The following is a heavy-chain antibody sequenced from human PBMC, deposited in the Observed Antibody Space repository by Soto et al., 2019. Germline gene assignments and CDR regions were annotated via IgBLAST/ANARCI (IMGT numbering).Heavy chain of an antibody. J-gene: IGHJ6*02. CDR1: GGTFSSYA. D-gene: IGHD3-3*01. Sequence: GASVKVSCKASGGTFSSYAISWVRQAPGQGLEWMGGIIPIFGTANYAQKFQGRVTITADESTSTAYMEPSSLRSEDTAVYYCARDSGNDFWSGYYPTGYYGMDVWGQGTTVTVSS. V-gene: IGHV1-69*13. CDR2: IIPIFGTA. CDR3: ARDSGNDFWSGYYPTGYYGMDV.